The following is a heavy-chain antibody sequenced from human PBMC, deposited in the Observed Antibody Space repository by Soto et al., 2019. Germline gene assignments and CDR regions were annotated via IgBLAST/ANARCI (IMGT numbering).Heavy chain of an antibody. V-gene: IGHV1-2*04. Sequence: GASVKVSCKASGYTFTGYYMHWVRQAPGQGLEWMGWINPNSGGTNYAQKFQGWVTMTRDTSISTAYMELSRLRSDDTAVYYCAREMIKYYDILTGSATAHAFDIWGQGTMVTVS. CDR3: AREMIKYYDILTGSATAHAFDI. CDR1: GYTFTGYY. CDR2: INPNSGGT. D-gene: IGHD3-9*01. J-gene: IGHJ3*02.